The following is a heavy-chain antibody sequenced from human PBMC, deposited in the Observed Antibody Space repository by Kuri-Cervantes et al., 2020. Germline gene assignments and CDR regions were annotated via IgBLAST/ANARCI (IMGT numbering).Heavy chain of an antibody. J-gene: IGHJ4*02. Sequence: GGSLRLSCAASGFTFSSYAMSWVRQAPGKGLEWVSAISGSGGSTYYADSVKGRFTISRDNSKNTLYLQMNSLRAEDTAVYYCARGGGVGATGLDYFDYWGQGTLVTVSS. CDR2: ISGSGGST. CDR1: GFTFSSYA. CDR3: ARGGGVGATGLDYFDY. D-gene: IGHD1-26*01. V-gene: IGHV3-23*01.